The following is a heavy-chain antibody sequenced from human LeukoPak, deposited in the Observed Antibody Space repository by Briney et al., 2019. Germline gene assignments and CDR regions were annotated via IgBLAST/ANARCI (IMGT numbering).Heavy chain of an antibody. Sequence: GESLKISCKGSAYTFSSYWIGWVRQMPGKGLEWMGIIYPGDSDTRYSPSLQGQVTISVDTSIGTAYLQWSSLKASDTAIYYCARQNDFRLDYWGQGTLVTV. CDR2: IYPGDSDT. CDR3: ARQNDFRLDY. J-gene: IGHJ4*02. D-gene: IGHD3-3*01. CDR1: AYTFSSYW. V-gene: IGHV5-51*01.